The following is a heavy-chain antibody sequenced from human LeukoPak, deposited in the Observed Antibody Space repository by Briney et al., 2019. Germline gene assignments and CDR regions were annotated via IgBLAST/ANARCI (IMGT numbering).Heavy chain of an antibody. CDR3: ARDRRITYCSSTSCQPRGLAS. V-gene: IGHV1-18*01. D-gene: IGHD2-2*01. CDR1: GFTFSSYG. Sequence: ASVKVSCKASGFTFSSYGISWVRQAPGQGLEWMGWISAYNGNTNYAQKLQGRVTMTTDTSTSTAYMELRSLGSDDTAVYYCARDRRITYCSSTSCQPRGLASWGQGTLVTVSS. CDR2: ISAYNGNT. J-gene: IGHJ4*02.